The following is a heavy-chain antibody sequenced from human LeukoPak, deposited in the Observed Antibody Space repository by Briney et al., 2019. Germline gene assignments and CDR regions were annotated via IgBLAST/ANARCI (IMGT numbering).Heavy chain of an antibody. J-gene: IGHJ6*02. CDR1: GASFSDYY. Sequence: SETLPLTCTVSGASFSDYYWSWIRQPPGRGLEWIGETNHGGDTNYNSSLKSRVTISVDTSKNQFSLKLSSVTAADTAVYYCARGRVYYYGMDVWGQGTTVTVSS. CDR2: TNHGGDT. V-gene: IGHV4-34*01. CDR3: ARGRVYYYGMDV.